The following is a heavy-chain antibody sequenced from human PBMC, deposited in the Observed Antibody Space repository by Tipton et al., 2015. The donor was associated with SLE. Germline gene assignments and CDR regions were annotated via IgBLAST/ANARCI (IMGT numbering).Heavy chain of an antibody. V-gene: IGHV1-18*01. CDR2: ISAYNGNT. Sequence: QLVQSGAEVKKPGASVKVSCKASGYTFTSYGISWVRLAPGQGLEWMGWISAYNGNTNSAQKLQGRVTMTTDTSTSTAYMELRSLRSDDTAVYYCARVTDYYRSGSYYKGFFDYWGQGTLVTVSS. CDR3: ARVTDYYRSGSYYKGFFDY. CDR1: GYTFTSYG. D-gene: IGHD3-10*01. J-gene: IGHJ4*02.